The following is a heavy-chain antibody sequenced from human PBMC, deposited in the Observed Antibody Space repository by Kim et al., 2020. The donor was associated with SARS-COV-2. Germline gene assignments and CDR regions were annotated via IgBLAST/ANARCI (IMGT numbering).Heavy chain of an antibody. D-gene: IGHD6-13*01. V-gene: IGHV4-59*13. CDR3: ARVGGSSWYGYFDY. CDR2: IYYRGST. J-gene: IGHJ4*02. CDR1: GGSISSYY. Sequence: SETLSLTCTVSGGSISSYYWSWIRQPPGKGLEWIGYIYYRGSTNYNPSLKSRVTISVDTSKNQFSLKLSSVTAADTAVYYCARVGGSSWYGYFDYWGQGTLVTVSS.